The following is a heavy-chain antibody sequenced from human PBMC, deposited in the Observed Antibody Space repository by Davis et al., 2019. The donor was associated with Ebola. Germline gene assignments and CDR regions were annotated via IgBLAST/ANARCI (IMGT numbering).Heavy chain of an antibody. D-gene: IGHD5-12*01. Sequence: KVSCKGSTNTFTSNWIAWVRQMPGKGLEWMGIIFPGDSDTRYSPSFQGQVSISVDKSISMAYLQWSSLKASDTAMYYCARHRPMSLGYRYFDFWGQGTLVTVSS. CDR1: TNTFTSNW. V-gene: IGHV5-51*01. CDR2: IFPGDSDT. CDR3: ARHRPMSLGYRYFDF. J-gene: IGHJ4*02.